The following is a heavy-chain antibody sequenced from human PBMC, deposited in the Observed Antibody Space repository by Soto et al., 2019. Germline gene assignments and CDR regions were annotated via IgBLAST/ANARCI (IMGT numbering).Heavy chain of an antibody. CDR1: GYSFTNYW. Sequence: PGESLKISCKGSGYSFTNYWIAWVRQMPGKGLEWMGITHPGDSDTRYSPSFQGQVTISADKSITTAYLQWSSLKASDTAIYYCARRQFVSGWYSLDYGGRGSLVTVSS. D-gene: IGHD6-19*01. CDR3: ARRQFVSGWYSLDY. V-gene: IGHV5-51*01. J-gene: IGHJ4*02. CDR2: THPGDSDT.